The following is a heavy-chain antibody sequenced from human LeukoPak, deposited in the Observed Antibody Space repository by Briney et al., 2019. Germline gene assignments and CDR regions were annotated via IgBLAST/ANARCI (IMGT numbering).Heavy chain of an antibody. D-gene: IGHD5-18*01. V-gene: IGHV3-7*01. CDR2: IKQDGSEK. J-gene: IGHJ4*02. Sequence: SGGSLRLSCAASGFTFFSYWMRWVRQAPGKGLEWVANIKQDGSEKYYVDSVKGRFTISRDNAKTSLYLQMNSLRAEDTAVYYCARDLSGVTGYTYGRGIDYWGQGTLVTVSS. CDR3: ARDLSGVTGYTYGRGIDY. CDR1: GFTFFSYW.